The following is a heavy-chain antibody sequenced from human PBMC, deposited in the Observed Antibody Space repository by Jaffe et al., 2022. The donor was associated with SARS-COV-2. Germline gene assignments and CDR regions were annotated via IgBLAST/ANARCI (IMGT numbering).Heavy chain of an antibody. D-gene: IGHD6-19*01. CDR3: ARGAVAVAGTRSYYGMDV. CDR1: GYTFTSYY. Sequence: QVQLVQSGAEVKKPGASVKVSCKASGYTFTSYYMHWVRQAPGQGLEWMGIINPSGGSTSYAQKFQGRVTMTRDTSTSTVYMELSSLRSEDTAVYYCARGAVAVAGTRSYYGMDVWGQGTTVTVSS. V-gene: IGHV1-46*01. J-gene: IGHJ6*02. CDR2: INPSGGST.